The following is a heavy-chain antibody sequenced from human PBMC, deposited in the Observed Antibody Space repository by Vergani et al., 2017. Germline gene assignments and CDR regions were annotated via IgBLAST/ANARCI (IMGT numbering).Heavy chain of an antibody. CDR1: GASMSSVGYY. J-gene: IGHJ2*01. Sequence: QVQLQQWGAGVVKPSGTLSLTCTVSGASMSSVGYYWTWIRQSAGKRLEWIGDILGSGTANYNPSFQGRVSMSVATSKNQFSLTLSSVNATDTAVYYCARSQGDYWYFDLWGPGSLVTVSS. CDR2: ILGSGTA. CDR3: ARSQGDYWYFDL. D-gene: IGHD2-21*01. V-gene: IGHV4-61*09.